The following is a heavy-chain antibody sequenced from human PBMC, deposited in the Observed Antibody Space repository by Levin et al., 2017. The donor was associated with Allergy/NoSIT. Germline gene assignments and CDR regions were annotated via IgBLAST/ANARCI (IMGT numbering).Heavy chain of an antibody. J-gene: IGHJ2*01. CDR2: LYSGGTT. V-gene: IGHV3-53*01. D-gene: IGHD4/OR15-4a*01. CDR1: GFTVSSNY. Sequence: SGGSLRLSCAASGFTVSSNYISWVRQAPGKGLEWVSVLYSGGTTYYADSVKGRFTISRDNSKNTLYLQMNSLRAEDTAVYYCARDRAPPSAWYFDVWGRGTLVTVSS. CDR3: ARDRAPPSAWYFDV.